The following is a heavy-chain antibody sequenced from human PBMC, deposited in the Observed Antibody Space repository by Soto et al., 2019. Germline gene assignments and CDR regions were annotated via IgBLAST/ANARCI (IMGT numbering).Heavy chain of an antibody. D-gene: IGHD3-10*01. J-gene: IGHJ6*02. V-gene: IGHV4-30-2*01. CDR3: ARAKRFGELLVGMDG. CDR1: VGSTPSGGLS. CDR2: IYHSGST. Sequence: PSDPLSLTYTVSVGSTPSGGLSGSWIHQPPGKGLEWIGYIYHSGSTYYNPSLKSRVTISVDRSKNQFSLQLSSVTAADTAVYYCARAKRFGELLVGMDGWGQGSTVTIFS.